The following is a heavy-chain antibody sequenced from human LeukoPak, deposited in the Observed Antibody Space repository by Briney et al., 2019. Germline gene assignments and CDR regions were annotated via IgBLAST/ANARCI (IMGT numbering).Heavy chain of an antibody. V-gene: IGHV1-2*06. CDR3: ARALTYYDSSGYYLVNWFDP. J-gene: IGHJ5*02. CDR2: INPNSGGT. CDR1: GYTFTGYY. D-gene: IGHD3-22*01. Sequence: ASVKVSRKASGYTFTGYYMHWVRQAPGQGLEWMGRINPNSGGTNYAQKFQGRVTMTRDTSISTAYMELSRLRSDDTAVYYCARALTYYDSSGYYLVNWFDPWGQGTLVTVSS.